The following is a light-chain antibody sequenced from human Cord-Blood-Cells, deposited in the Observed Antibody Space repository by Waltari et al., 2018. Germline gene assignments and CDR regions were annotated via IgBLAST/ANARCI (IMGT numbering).Light chain of an antibody. CDR2: SNN. CDR1: SSNIGSNT. CDR3: AAWDDSLNGPV. J-gene: IGLJ3*02. Sequence: QSVLTQPPSASGTPGQRVTISCSGSSSNIGSNTVNWYQHPPGTAPKLLIYSNNQRPSGVPDRFSGSKSGTSASLAISGLQSEDEADYYCAAWDDSLNGPVFGGGTKLTVL. V-gene: IGLV1-44*01.